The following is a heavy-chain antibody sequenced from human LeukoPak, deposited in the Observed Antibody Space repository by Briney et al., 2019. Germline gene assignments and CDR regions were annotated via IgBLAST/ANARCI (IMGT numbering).Heavy chain of an antibody. V-gene: IGHV4-39*01. J-gene: IGHJ5*02. CDR3: ARPDQLLHAMGPPRTSSPFDP. CDR2: IYYSGST. Sequence: PSETLSLTCTVSGGSISSSSYYWGWIRQPPGKGLEWIGSIYYSGSTYYNPSLKSRVTISVDTSKNQFSLKLSSVTAADTAVYYCARPDQLLHAMGPPRTSSPFDPWGQGTLVTVSS. CDR1: GGSISSSSYY. D-gene: IGHD2-2*01.